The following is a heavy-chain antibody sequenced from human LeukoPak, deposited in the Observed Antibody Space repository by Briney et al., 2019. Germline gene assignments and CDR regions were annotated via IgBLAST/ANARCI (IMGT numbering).Heavy chain of an antibody. Sequence: SETLSLTCTVSGGSISSYYWSWIRQPPGKGLEWIGYIYYSGSTNYNPSLKSRVTISVDTSKNQFSLKLSSVTAADTAVYYCARHYGGNSFDYSGQGTLVTVSS. V-gene: IGHV4-59*08. CDR2: IYYSGST. CDR3: ARHYGGNSFDY. J-gene: IGHJ4*02. CDR1: GGSISSYY. D-gene: IGHD4-23*01.